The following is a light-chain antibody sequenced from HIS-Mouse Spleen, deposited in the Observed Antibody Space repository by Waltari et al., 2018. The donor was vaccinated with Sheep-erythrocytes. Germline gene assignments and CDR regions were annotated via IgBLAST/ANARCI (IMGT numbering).Light chain of an antibody. CDR3: CSYAGSYNHV. CDR2: DVS. V-gene: IGLV2-11*01. J-gene: IGLJ1*01. CDR1: SSDVGGYNY. Sequence: QSALTQPRSVSGSPGQSVTISCTGTSSDVGGYNYVSWYQHHPGKAPNLMIHDVSKRPSGVPDRFSGSKSGNTASLTISGLQAEDEADYYCCSYAGSYNHVFATGTKVTVL.